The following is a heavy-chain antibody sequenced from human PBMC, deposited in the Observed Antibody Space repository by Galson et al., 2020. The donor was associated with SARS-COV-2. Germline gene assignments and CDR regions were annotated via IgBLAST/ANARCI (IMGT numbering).Heavy chain of an antibody. Sequence: GGSLRLSCAASGFTFSSYDMHWVRKATGKGLEWVSAIGTAGDTYYPGSVKGRFTISRENAKNSLYLQMNSLRAGDTAVYYCARMGVAALAGYYYGMDVWGQGTTVTVSS. V-gene: IGHV3-13*04. CDR3: ARMGVAALAGYYYGMDV. J-gene: IGHJ6*02. D-gene: IGHD6-6*01. CDR2: IGTAGDT. CDR1: GFTFSSYD.